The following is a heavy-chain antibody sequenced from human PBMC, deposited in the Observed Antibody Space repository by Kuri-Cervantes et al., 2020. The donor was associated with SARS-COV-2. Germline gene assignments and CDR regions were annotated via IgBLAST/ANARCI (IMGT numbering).Heavy chain of an antibody. CDR2: IYSGGSST. D-gene: IGHD2-15*01. Sequence: GESLKISCAASGFTFRSYAMSWVRQAPGKGLEWVSVIYSGGSSTYYADSVKGRFTISRDNSKNTLYLEMNSLRAEDTAVYYCARQGYCSGGSCYSGAMDVWGQGTTVTVSS. CDR1: GFTFRSYA. CDR3: ARQGYCSGGSCYSGAMDV. V-gene: IGHV3-23*03. J-gene: IGHJ6*02.